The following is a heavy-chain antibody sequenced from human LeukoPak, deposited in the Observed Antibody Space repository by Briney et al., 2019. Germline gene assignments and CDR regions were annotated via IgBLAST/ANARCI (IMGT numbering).Heavy chain of an antibody. CDR1: GFTLSSYA. J-gene: IGHJ6*02. CDR3: ARDGRYSSSWYGNYYYGMDV. D-gene: IGHD6-13*01. V-gene: IGHV3-21*01. CDR2: VDGGGGGT. Sequence: PGGSLRLSCAASGFTLSSYAMTWVRQAPGRGLEWVSSVDGGGGGTYYADSVKGRFTISRDNAKNSLYLQMNSLRAEDTAVYYCARDGRYSSSWYGNYYYGMDVWGQGTTVTVSS.